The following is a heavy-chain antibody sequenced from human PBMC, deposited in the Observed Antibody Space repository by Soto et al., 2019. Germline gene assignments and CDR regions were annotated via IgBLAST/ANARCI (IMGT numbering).Heavy chain of an antibody. V-gene: IGHV4-59*01. CDR2: VYNSGST. D-gene: IGHD4-17*01. J-gene: IGHJ6*02. CDR1: GGSISSNY. CDR3: ARIGMTTVTKTRYYGMDV. Sequence: PSETLSLTCTVSGGSISSNYWTWIRQPPGKGLEWIGYVYNSGSTNYNPSLKSRVTISEDTSKSQFSLKVNSMTAADTAVYYCARIGMTTVTKTRYYGMDVWGQGTTVTVSS.